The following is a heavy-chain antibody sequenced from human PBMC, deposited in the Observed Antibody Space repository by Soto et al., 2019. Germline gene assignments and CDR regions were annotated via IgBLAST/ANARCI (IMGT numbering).Heavy chain of an antibody. D-gene: IGHD6-19*01. V-gene: IGHV1-69*12. J-gene: IGHJ4*02. CDR1: GGTFSSYA. CDR2: IIPIFGTA. CDR3: AIPTSRYSSGSSQDFDY. Sequence: QVQLVQSGAEVKKPGSSVKVSCKASGGTFSSYAISWVRQAPGQGLEWMGGIIPIFGTANYAQKFQGRVTITADESTSTAYMELSSLRSEDTAVYYCAIPTSRYSSGSSQDFDYWGQGTLVTVSS.